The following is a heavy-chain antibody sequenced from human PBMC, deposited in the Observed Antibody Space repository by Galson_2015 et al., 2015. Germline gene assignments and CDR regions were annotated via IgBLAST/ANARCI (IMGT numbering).Heavy chain of an antibody. V-gene: IGHV3-21*01. D-gene: IGHD4-17*01. CDR3: ARDRNDYGFDY. CDR1: GFTFSDST. CDR2: ISSGSSYM. Sequence: SLRLSCAASGFTFSDSTMTWVRQAPGKGLEWVASISSGSSYMYYADSVKGRFTISRDNAKNSLYLQMNSLRPEDTAMYYCARDRNDYGFDYWGRGPLVTVSS. J-gene: IGHJ4*02.